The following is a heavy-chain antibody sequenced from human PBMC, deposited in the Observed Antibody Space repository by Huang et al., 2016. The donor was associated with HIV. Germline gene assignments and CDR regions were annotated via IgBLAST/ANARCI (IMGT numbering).Heavy chain of an antibody. Sequence: EVHLVESGGDLVRPGGSLRLSCAASGFSFSTYSMNWLRQAPGQGLGWLAYISGSSRTKYYADSVKGRFTISRDNAKNSLYLQMKTLRPGDTAIYYCAQRLNTIRGDSNWFDSWGQGTLVTVSS. V-gene: IGHV3-48*01. CDR1: GFSFSTYS. J-gene: IGHJ5*01. D-gene: IGHD3-3*01. CDR3: AQRLNTIRGDSNWFDS. CDR2: ISGSSRTK.